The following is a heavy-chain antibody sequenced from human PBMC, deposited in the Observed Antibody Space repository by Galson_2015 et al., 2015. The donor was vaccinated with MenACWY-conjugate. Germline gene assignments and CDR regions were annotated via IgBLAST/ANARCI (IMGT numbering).Heavy chain of an antibody. J-gene: IGHJ4*02. CDR3: ARLGGNYRTTSHFDY. CDR2: INSDGRST. Sequence: RLSCAASGFTFCPYWLHWVRQAPGKGLVWVSRINSDGRSTSYADSVKGRFTISRDNAKNTLYLQMNSLRAEDTAVYYCARLGGNYRTTSHFDYWGQGTLVTVSS. CDR1: GFTFCPYW. D-gene: IGHD1-26*01. V-gene: IGHV3-74*01.